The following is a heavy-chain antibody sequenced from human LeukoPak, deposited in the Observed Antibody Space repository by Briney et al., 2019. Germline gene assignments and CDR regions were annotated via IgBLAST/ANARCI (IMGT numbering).Heavy chain of an antibody. V-gene: IGHV4-59*01. Sequence: GSLRLSCAASGFTFGSYSMNWVRQAPGKGLEWIGYIYYSGNTNYNPSLKSRVTISVDTSKNQFSLKLSSVTAADTAVYYCATDNSYGSGSYYTWGQGTLVTVSS. CDR3: ATDNSYGSGSYYT. D-gene: IGHD3-10*01. J-gene: IGHJ4*02. CDR2: IYYSGNT. CDR1: GFTFGSYS.